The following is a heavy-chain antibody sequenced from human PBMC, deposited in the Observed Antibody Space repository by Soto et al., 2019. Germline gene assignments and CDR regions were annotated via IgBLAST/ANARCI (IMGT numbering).Heavy chain of an antibody. CDR2: IPQDGSDG. CDR1: GFTLSMYS. V-gene: IGHV3-7*03. J-gene: IGHJ6*02. D-gene: IGHD2-21*02. Sequence: DVHLKESGGGLVQPGQSLRLSCEVSGFTLSMYSMTWVHQAPGKGLEWVAKIPQDGSDGHYLDSVKGRFTISRDNAKNSVYLQMNSLRADDTAVYYCARDHLILPAHDFFYGSDVWGQGAKVTVSS. CDR3: ARDHLILPAHDFFYGSDV.